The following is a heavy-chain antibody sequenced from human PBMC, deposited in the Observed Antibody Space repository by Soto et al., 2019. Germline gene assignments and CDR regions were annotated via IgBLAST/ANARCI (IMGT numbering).Heavy chain of an antibody. CDR1: GYTFTSYG. Sequence: ASVKVSCKASGYTFTSYGISWVRQAPGQGLEWMGWISAYNGNTNYAQKLQGRVTMTTDTSTSTAYMELRSLRSDDTAVYYCARLVRPEYCTSPSCSSGGFDPWGQGTLVTVSS. J-gene: IGHJ5*02. CDR3: ARLVRPEYCTSPSCSSGGFDP. CDR2: ISAYNGNT. V-gene: IGHV1-18*01. D-gene: IGHD2-8*01.